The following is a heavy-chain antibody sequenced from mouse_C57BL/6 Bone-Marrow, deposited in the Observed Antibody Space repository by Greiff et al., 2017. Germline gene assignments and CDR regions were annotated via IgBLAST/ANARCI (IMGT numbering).Heavy chain of an antibody. CDR1: GFTFSDYG. D-gene: IGHD2-3*01. V-gene: IGHV5-17*01. Sequence: EVKLVESGGGLVKPGGSLKLSCAASGFTFSDYGMHWVRQAPETGLEWVAYISSGSSTIYYADTVKGRFTISRDNAKNTLFLQMTSLRSEDTAMYYCARGGWLLPYWYCDVWGTGTTVTVSS. J-gene: IGHJ1*03. CDR3: ARGGWLLPYWYCDV. CDR2: ISSGSSTI.